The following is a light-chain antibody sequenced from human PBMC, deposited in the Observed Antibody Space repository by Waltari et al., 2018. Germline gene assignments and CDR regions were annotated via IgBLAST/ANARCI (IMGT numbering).Light chain of an antibody. CDR3: QQYNNWPPLT. CDR1: QSISRN. CDR2: EAS. Sequence: EIVMTQSPATLSVSPGDRATLSCRASQSISRNLAWYQQKPGQAPRLLIYEASTSATAIPARFSGSGSGTDFTLTISSLQSEDFALYYCQQYNNWPPLTFGGGTKVEIK. J-gene: IGKJ4*01. V-gene: IGKV3-15*01.